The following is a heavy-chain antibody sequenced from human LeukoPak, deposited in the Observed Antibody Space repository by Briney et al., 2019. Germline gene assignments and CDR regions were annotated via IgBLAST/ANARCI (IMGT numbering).Heavy chain of an antibody. CDR3: ARTASWSYYDFWSGYYKGPYYYYMDV. V-gene: IGHV1-69*06. J-gene: IGHJ6*03. CDR2: IIPIFATA. D-gene: IGHD3-3*01. Sequence: SVKVSCKASGGTFSSYVISWVRLAPGQGLEWMGGIIPIFATANYAQKFQGRVTITADKSTSTAYMELSSLRSEDTAVYYCARTASWSYYDFWSGYYKGPYYYYMDVWGKGTTVTVSS. CDR1: GGTFSSYV.